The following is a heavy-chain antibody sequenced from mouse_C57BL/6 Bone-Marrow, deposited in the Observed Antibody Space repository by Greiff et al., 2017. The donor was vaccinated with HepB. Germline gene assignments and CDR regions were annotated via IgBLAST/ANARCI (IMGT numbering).Heavy chain of an antibody. CDR3: AGGFDY. Sequence: VKLQESGPELVKPGASVKISCKASGYAFSSSWMNWVKQRPGKGLEWIGRIYPGDGDTNYNGKFKGKATLTADKSSSTAYMQLSSLTSEDSAVYFCAGGFDYWGQGTTLTVSS. CDR1: GYAFSSSW. J-gene: IGHJ2*01. D-gene: IGHD1-1*02. CDR2: IYPGDGDT. V-gene: IGHV1-82*01.